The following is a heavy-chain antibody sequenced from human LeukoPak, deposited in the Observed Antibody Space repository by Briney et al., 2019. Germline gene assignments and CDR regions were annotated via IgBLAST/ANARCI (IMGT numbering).Heavy chain of an antibody. CDR2: ISGSGGST. Sequence: GGSLRLSCAASGFTFSSYGMSWVRQAPGKGLEWVSAISGSGGSTYYADSVKGRFTISRDNAKNSLYLQMNSLRAEDTAVYYCARDMGYYYGSGSYYHGASYYYYMDVWGKGTTVTVSS. CDR3: ARDMGYYYGSGSYYHGASYYYYMDV. V-gene: IGHV3-23*01. J-gene: IGHJ6*03. CDR1: GFTFSSYG. D-gene: IGHD3-10*01.